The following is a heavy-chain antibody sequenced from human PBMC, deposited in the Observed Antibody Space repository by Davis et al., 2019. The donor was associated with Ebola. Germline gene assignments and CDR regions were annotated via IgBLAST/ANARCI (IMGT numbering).Heavy chain of an antibody. Sequence: GESLKISCEGSGYTFSNFWIGWVRHVPGKGLEWMGIIYPDDSETRYSPSFQGQVTISADESISTAYLQWSSLKASDTAMYYCARGTSLARNFDYWGQGTLVSVSS. D-gene: IGHD3-3*02. V-gene: IGHV5-51*01. CDR2: IYPDDSET. CDR1: GYTFSNFW. J-gene: IGHJ4*02. CDR3: ARGTSLARNFDY.